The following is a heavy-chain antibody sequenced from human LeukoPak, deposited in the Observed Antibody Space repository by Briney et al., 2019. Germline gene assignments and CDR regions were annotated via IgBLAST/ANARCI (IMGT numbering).Heavy chain of an antibody. D-gene: IGHD3-3*01. J-gene: IGHJ4*02. CDR2: IIPIFGTA. CDR3: ARGFLEWLYYFDY. Sequence: SVKVSCTASGGTFSSYAISWVRQAPGQGLEWMGGIIPIFGTANYAQKFQGRVTITADESTSTAYMELSSLRSEDTAVYYCARGFLEWLYYFDYWGQGTLVTVSS. CDR1: GGTFSSYA. V-gene: IGHV1-69*13.